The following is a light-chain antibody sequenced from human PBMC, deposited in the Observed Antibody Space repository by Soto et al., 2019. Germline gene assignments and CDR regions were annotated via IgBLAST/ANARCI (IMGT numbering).Light chain of an antibody. CDR1: SSYVGGYNY. CDR3: SSYAGSNTYV. J-gene: IGLJ1*01. CDR2: EVS. Sequence: QSVLTQPPSASRSAGQSVNISCTRTSSYVGGYNYVSWYQLHPGKAPKLMIFEVSRRPSGVPDRFSGSKSGNTASLTVSGLQAEDEADYYCSSYAGSNTYVFGTGNKVTVL. V-gene: IGLV2-8*02.